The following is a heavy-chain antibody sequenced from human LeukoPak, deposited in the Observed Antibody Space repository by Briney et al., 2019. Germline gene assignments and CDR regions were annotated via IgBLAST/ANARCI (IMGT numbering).Heavy chain of an antibody. J-gene: IGHJ3*02. V-gene: IGHV1-18*01. CDR2: IGTKSGNT. CDR3: ARTPLGKMHAFDI. CDR1: GYTFTNDG. Sequence: ASVKVSCKASGYTFTNDGISWVRQAPRQGVEWMGWIGTKSGNTNYAPSFQARVTLTTDTSSTTAYMELRSLTSDDTAAYYCARTPLGKMHAFDIWGQGTIVTVSS. D-gene: IGHD7-27*01.